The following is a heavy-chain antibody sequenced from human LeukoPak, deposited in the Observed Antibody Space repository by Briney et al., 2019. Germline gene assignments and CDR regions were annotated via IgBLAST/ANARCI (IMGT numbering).Heavy chain of an antibody. CDR2: IYTSGST. J-gene: IGHJ5*02. CDR1: GGSISSGDYY. Sequence: SETLSLTCTVSGGSISSGDYYWSWIRQPPGKGLEWIGYIYTSGSTNYNPSLKSRVTMSVDTSKNQFSLKLSSVTAADTAVYYCARDFWSGDYDWFDPWGQGTLVTVSS. D-gene: IGHD4-17*01. V-gene: IGHV4-61*08. CDR3: ARDFWSGDYDWFDP.